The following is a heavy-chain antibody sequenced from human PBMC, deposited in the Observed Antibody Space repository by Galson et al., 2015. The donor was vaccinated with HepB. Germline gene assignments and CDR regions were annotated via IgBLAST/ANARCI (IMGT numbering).Heavy chain of an antibody. D-gene: IGHD3-16*01. V-gene: IGHV2-70*11. CDR1: GFSLSTSGMC. J-gene: IGHJ3*02. CDR2: TDWDDDE. CDR3: GWGYGDAFHI. Sequence: PALVKPTQTLTLTCTFSGFSLSTSGMCVSWIRQPPGKALEWLARTDWDDDEYYSTSLKTRLTISKDTSKNQVVLTVTNMDPVDTATYYCGWGYGDAFHIWGQGTMVTVSS.